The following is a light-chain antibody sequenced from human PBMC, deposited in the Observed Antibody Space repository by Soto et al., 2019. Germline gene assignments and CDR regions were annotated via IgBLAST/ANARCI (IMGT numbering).Light chain of an antibody. J-gene: IGKJ1*01. CDR3: QQTYNPPRT. Sequence: DIQLTQSPSSLSASVGDRVTITCRASETIARYLNWYQQKPGKAPNLLIYAASTLKSGFPSRFSGTGSGTAFTLTISRLQPEDFATYYCQQTYNPPRTFGQGTKV. V-gene: IGKV1-39*01. CDR1: ETIARY. CDR2: AAS.